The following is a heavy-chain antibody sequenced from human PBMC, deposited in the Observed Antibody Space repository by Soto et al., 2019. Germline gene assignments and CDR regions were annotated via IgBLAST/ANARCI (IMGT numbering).Heavy chain of an antibody. CDR3: AREYSSSLGIDY. D-gene: IGHD6-6*01. CDR1: GGSISSGGYY. Sequence: SETLSLTCTVSGGSISSGGYYWSWIRQHPGKGLEWIGYIYYSGSTYYNPSLKSRVTISVDTSKNQFSLKLSSVTAADTAVYYCAREYSSSLGIDYWGQGTLVTVSS. V-gene: IGHV4-31*03. CDR2: IYYSGST. J-gene: IGHJ4*02.